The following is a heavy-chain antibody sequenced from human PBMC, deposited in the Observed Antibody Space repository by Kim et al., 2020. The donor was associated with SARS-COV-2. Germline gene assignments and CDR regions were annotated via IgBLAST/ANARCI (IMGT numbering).Heavy chain of an antibody. Sequence: GGSLRLSCAASGFTFSSYSLNWVRQAPGKGLEWVSSISSSSSYIYYADSVKGRFTISRDNAKNSLYLQMTSLRAEDTAVYYCTRSYDILTGYYILDYWGQGTLVTVSS. J-gene: IGHJ4*02. V-gene: IGHV3-21*01. CDR3: TRSYDILTGYYILDY. CDR2: ISSSSSYI. D-gene: IGHD3-9*01. CDR1: GFTFSSYS.